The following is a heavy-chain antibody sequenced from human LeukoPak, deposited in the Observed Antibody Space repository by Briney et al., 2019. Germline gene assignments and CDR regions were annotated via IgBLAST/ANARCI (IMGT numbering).Heavy chain of an antibody. Sequence: GGSLRLSCTASGLTFSTSGFNWVRQAPGKGLEWVASIGPTGSDRYHADSIKGRFTISRDNANNFLYLQMNSLRAEDMALYYCAKAKSYYDSSGYYFDYWGQGTLVTVSS. CDR2: IGPTGSDR. J-gene: IGHJ4*02. CDR1: GLTFSTSG. CDR3: AKAKSYYDSSGYYFDY. V-gene: IGHV3-21*04. D-gene: IGHD3-22*01.